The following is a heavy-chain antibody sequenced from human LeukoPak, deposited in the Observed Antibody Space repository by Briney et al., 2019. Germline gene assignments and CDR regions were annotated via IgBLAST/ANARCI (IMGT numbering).Heavy chain of an antibody. V-gene: IGHV4-39*07. D-gene: IGHD2-21*02. J-gene: IGHJ4*02. CDR1: GGSISSTIYY. Sequence: SETLSLTCTVSGGSISSTIYYWGWIRQPPGKGLECIGSIYYSGSTYYNSSLTSRVTISVDTSINQFSLKLGSVTAADTAVYYCARESLGDSFDYWGQGTLVTVSS. CDR2: IYYSGST. CDR3: ARESLGDSFDY.